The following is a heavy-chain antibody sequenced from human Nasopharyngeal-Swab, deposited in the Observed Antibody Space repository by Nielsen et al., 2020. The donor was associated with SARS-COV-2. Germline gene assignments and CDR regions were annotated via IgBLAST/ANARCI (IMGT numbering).Heavy chain of an antibody. Sequence: WIRQPPGKGLEWIGEINHSGSTNYNPSLKSRVTISVDTSKNQFSLKLSSVTAADTAVYYCAREALLGYCRGGSCYRTWFDPWGQGTLVTVSS. J-gene: IGHJ5*02. CDR3: AREALLGYCRGGSCYRTWFDP. CDR2: INHSGST. V-gene: IGHV4-34*01. D-gene: IGHD2-15*01.